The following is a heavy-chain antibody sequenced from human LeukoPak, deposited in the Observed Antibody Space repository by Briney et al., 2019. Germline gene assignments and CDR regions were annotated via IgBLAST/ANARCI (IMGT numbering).Heavy chain of an antibody. V-gene: IGHV1-2*02. D-gene: IGHD5-18*01. CDR3: ARAVDTAMVDFDY. CDR2: INPNSGGT. CDR1: GYTFTGYY. Sequence: ASVKVSYKASGYTFTGYYMHWVRQAPGQGLEWMGWINPNSGGTNYAQKFQGRVTMTRDTSISTAYMELSRLRSDDTAVYYCARAVDTAMVDFDYWGQGTLVTVSS. J-gene: IGHJ4*02.